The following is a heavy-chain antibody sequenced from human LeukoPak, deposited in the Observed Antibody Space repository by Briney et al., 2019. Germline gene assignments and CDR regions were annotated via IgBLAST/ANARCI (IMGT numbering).Heavy chain of an antibody. D-gene: IGHD6-6*01. CDR2: ISAVSTYI. Sequence: PGGSLRLSCAASGFTFSSYTIHWVRQAPGKGLEWVSSISAVSTYIYYADSVKGRFTISRDNFEKAAYLELSALTAHDTAIYYCARGGIAGRPVYYNYMDVWGKGTTVTVSS. J-gene: IGHJ6*03. CDR3: ARGGIAGRPVYYNYMDV. V-gene: IGHV3-21*01. CDR1: GFTFSSYT.